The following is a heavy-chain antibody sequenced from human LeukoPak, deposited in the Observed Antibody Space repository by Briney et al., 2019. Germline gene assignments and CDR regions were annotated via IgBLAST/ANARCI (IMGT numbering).Heavy chain of an antibody. V-gene: IGHV4-59*08. D-gene: IGHD7-27*01. Sequence: SETLSLTCTVSGGSISSYYWSWIRQPPGKGLEWIGYIYYSGSTNYNPSLKSRVTISVDTSKNQFSLKLSSVTAADTAVYYCARAQNWGYVRYWGQGTLVTVSS. J-gene: IGHJ4*02. CDR1: GGSISSYY. CDR2: IYYSGST. CDR3: ARAQNWGYVRY.